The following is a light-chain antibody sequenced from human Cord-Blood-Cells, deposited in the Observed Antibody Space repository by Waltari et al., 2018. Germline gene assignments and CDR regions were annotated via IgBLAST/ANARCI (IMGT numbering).Light chain of an antibody. CDR3: QQYNNWPPKWT. CDR1: QSVSSN. Sequence: EIVMTQSPATLSVSPGERATLSCRASQSVSSNLAWYQQKPGQAPRLLIYGASTRATGIPARFSGSGSWTEFTLTISSLQSEDFAVYYCQQYNNWPPKWTFGQGTKVEIK. J-gene: IGKJ1*01. CDR2: GAS. V-gene: IGKV3-15*01.